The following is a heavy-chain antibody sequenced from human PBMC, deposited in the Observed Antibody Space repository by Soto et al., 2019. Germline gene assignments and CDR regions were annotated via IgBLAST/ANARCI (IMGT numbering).Heavy chain of an antibody. J-gene: IGHJ5*02. D-gene: IGHD2-2*01. V-gene: IGHV3-7*01. CDR1: GFTFSSYW. Sequence: GGSLRLSCAASGFTFSSYWMSWVRQAPGKGLEWVANIKQDGSEKYYVDSVKGRFTISRDNAKNSLYLQMNSLRAEDTAVYYCAREDIVVVPAAIVWVNWFDPWGQGTLVTVSS. CDR2: IKQDGSEK. CDR3: AREDIVVVPAAIVWVNWFDP.